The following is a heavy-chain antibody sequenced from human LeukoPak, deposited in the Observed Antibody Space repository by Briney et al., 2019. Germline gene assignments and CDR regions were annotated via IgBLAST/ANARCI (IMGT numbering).Heavy chain of an antibody. V-gene: IGHV3-53*01. CDR1: GFTVSSNY. J-gene: IGHJ6*02. CDR2: IYSGGST. D-gene: IGHD3-22*01. Sequence: PGGSLRLSCAASGFTVSSNYMSWVRQAPGKGLEWVSVIYSGGSTYYADSVKGRFTISRDNSKNTLYLQMNSLRAEDTAVYYCARGRYYDPCGMDVWGQGTTVTVSS. CDR3: ARGRYYDPCGMDV.